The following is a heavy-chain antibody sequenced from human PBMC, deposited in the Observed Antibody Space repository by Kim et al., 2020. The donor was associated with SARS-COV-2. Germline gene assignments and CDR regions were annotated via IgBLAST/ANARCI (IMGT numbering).Heavy chain of an antibody. D-gene: IGHD3-10*01. V-gene: IGHV1-3*01. CDR3: ARDGSGSLIYSYYGMDV. Sequence: ASVKVSCKASGYTFTNYLLFWVRQPPGQRLEWMGWINAGKGNTKYSQKFQGRVTITRDTSASTGYMELSSLRSEDTAVYYCARDGSGSLIYSYYGMDVWGQGTTVTVSS. J-gene: IGHJ6*02. CDR2: INAGKGNT. CDR1: GYTFTNYL.